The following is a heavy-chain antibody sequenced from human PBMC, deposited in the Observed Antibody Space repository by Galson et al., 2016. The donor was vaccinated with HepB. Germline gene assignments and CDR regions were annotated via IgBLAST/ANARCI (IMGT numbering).Heavy chain of an antibody. CDR3: ATTAASPAND. CDR2: INAEESVK. D-gene: IGHD2-2*01. CDR1: GFSFSRSW. Sequence: SLRLSCAASGFSFSRSWMSWVRQAPGKGLEWLANINAEESVKYYADSVKGRFTISRDNAKNSLSLQMNSLRVEDSAVYYWATTAASPANDWGQGTLVTVSS. J-gene: IGHJ4*02. V-gene: IGHV3-7*01.